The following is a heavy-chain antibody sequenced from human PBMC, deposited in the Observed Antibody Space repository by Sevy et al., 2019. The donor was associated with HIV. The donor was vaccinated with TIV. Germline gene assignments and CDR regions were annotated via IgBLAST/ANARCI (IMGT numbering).Heavy chain of an antibody. CDR1: GFTFSKYS. J-gene: IGHJ4*02. CDR3: AREWCTKPHDV. V-gene: IGHV3-23*01. D-gene: IGHD2-8*01. CDR2: FSFGCGEI. Sequence: GGSLRLSCAASGFTFSKYSMSWVRQPPGKGLEWVSTFSFGCGEINYADSVKGRFTISRDNSKSSVYLQMNNLRPEDTAVYYCAREWCTKPHDVWGQGTLVTVSS.